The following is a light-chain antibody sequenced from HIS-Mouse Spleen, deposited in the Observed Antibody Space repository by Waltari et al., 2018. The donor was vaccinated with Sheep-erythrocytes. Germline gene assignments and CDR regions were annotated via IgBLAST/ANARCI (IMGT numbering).Light chain of an antibody. CDR1: SSDVGSYNL. CDR2: EGS. Sequence: QSALTQPASVSGSPGQSITISCTGTSSDVGSYNLVSWYQQHPGKAPKLMIYEGSKRPSGFSNRFAGSKSGNTASLTISGTQAMDEADYYCQAWDSSHVVFGGGTKLTVL. CDR3: QAWDSSHVV. V-gene: IGLV2-14*02. J-gene: IGLJ2*01.